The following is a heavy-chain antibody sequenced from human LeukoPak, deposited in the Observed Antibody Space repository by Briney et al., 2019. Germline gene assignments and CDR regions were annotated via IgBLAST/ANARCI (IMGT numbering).Heavy chain of an antibody. CDR2: ISYDGSNK. J-gene: IGHJ6*02. CDR3: AKPIVVVNYYYYGMDV. CDR1: GFTFSSYG. Sequence: GRSLRLSCAASGFTFSSYGMHWVRQAPGKGLEWVAVISYDGSNKYYADSVKGRFTISRDNSKNTLYLQMNSLRAEDTAVYYCAKPIVVVNYYYYGMDVWGQGTTVTVSS. V-gene: IGHV3-30*18. D-gene: IGHD3-22*01.